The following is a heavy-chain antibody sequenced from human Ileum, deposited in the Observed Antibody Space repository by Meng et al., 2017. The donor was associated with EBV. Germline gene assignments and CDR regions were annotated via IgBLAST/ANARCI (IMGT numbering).Heavy chain of an antibody. CDR3: ARRPTGIDY. CDR2: IIHGGSP. V-gene: IGHV4-34*12. CDR1: GGSLSGAY. Sequence: QVQLRQWAEGLWKPPTTLSPTSAVNGGSLSGAYWNWIRQPPGKGLEWIGEIIHGGSPSYNPSLKSRVTISIDTSKNQLSLMLSSVTAADTAVYYCARRPTGIDYWGQGTLVTVSS. J-gene: IGHJ4*02. D-gene: IGHD2-8*02.